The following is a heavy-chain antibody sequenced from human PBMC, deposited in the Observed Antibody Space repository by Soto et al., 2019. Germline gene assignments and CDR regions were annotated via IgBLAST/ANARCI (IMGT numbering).Heavy chain of an antibody. CDR3: ARWRYYESAGVTSALDI. J-gene: IGHJ3*02. Sequence: PSLSCAASGSTFSSYAMSWVRQAPGKGLEWVSAISGSGGSTYYADSVKGRFTITRDTSMNTVYMQLSSLTAEDAAVYYCARWRYYESAGVTSALDIWGQGTTVTVSS. CDR1: GSTFSSYA. V-gene: IGHV3-23*01. D-gene: IGHD3-22*01. CDR2: ISGSGGST.